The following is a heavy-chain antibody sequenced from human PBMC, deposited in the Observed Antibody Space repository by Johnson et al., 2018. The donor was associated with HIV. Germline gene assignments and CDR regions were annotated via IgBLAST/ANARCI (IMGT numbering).Heavy chain of an antibody. CDR1: GFTFSAYW. V-gene: IGHV3-74*02. CDR3: TTGLMSAFDM. J-gene: IGHJ3*02. CDR2: IIRDATTA. Sequence: VHLVESGGALVQPGGSLRLSCAASGFTFSAYWMHWVRQAPGQGLVWVSRIIRDATTAIYADSVKGRFTISRDNAKNTLYLQMDSLRAEDAAVYYCTTGLMSAFDMWGQGTMVTVSS. D-gene: IGHD3-16*01.